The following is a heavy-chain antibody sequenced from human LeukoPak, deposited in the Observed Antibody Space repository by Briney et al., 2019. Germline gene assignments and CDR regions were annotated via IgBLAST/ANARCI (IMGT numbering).Heavy chain of an antibody. CDR2: INPNSGGT. J-gene: IGHJ4*02. D-gene: IGHD2-2*01. CDR3: ARSSYCSSSSCYLHFDY. V-gene: IGHV1-2*02. CDR1: GYTFTGYY. Sequence: ASVKVSCKASGYTFTGYYFHWVRQAPGQGLEWMGWINPNSGGTNYAQKFQGKVTMTRDTSISTAYMELSRLRSDDTAVYYCARSSYCSSSSCYLHFDYWGQGTLVTVSS.